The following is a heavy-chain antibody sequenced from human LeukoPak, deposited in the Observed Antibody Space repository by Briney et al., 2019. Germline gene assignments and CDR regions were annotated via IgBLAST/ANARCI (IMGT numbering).Heavy chain of an antibody. D-gene: IGHD1-14*01. J-gene: IGHJ3*02. V-gene: IGHV3-64*01. CDR3: ASRNPYDAFDI. CDR1: GFTFSSYA. Sequence: GVSLRLSCAASGFTFSSYAMHWVRQAPGKGLEYVSAISSNGGSTYYANSVKGRFTISRDNSKNTLYLQMGSLRAEDMAVYYCASRNPYDAFDIWGQGTMVTVSS. CDR2: ISSNGGST.